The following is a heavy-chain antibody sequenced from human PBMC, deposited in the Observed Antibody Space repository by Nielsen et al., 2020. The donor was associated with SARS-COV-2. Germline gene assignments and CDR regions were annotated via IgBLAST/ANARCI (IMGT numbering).Heavy chain of an antibody. Sequence: GESLKISCAASGFSLINYEMNWVRQAPGKGLEWLSYTSTHESTIYYADSVKGRFTISRDNAKNSLYLQMNSLRAEDTAVYFCANSRAFYDSSGYLFDYWGQGSLVTVSS. V-gene: IGHV3-48*03. J-gene: IGHJ4*02. CDR2: TSTHESTI. CDR1: GFSLINYE. CDR3: ANSRAFYDSSGYLFDY. D-gene: IGHD3-22*01.